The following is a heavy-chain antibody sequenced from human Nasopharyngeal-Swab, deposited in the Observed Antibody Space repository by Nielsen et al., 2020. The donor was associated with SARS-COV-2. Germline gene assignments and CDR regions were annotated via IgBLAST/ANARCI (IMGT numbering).Heavy chain of an antibody. CDR3: ARDQGLQFDH. J-gene: IGHJ4*02. CDR2: VSHGGGT. D-gene: IGHD4-11*01. CDR1: GGSFSGHQ. Sequence: GSLRLSCAVYGGSFSGHQWSWVRQPPGKGLEWIGEVSHGGGTNYNPSLKSRVTISVATSKNQFSLKLSSVTAADTAVYYCARDQGLQFDHWGQGTLVTVSS. V-gene: IGHV4-34*01.